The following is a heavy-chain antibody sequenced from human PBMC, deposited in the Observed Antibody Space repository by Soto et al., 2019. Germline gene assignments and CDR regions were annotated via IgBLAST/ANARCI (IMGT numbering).Heavy chain of an antibody. CDR3: ARPLGGSGSYPPDYYYYYGMDV. J-gene: IGHJ6*02. CDR1: GGTFSSYA. D-gene: IGHD3-10*01. V-gene: IGHV1-69*01. CDR2: IIPIFGTA. Sequence: QVQLVQSGAEVKKPGSSVKVSCKASGGTFSSYAISWVRQAPGQGLEWMGGIIPIFGTANYAQKFQGRVTITADESTSTAYMELSSLRSEDTAVYYCARPLGGSGSYPPDYYYYYGMDVWGQGTTVTVSS.